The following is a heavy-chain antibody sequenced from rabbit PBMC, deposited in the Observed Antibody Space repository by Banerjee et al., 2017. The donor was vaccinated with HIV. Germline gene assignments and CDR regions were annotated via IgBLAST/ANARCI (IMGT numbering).Heavy chain of an antibody. CDR2: INTGSRNA. J-gene: IGHJ4*01. V-gene: IGHV1S45*01. CDR1: GIDFSSYYY. D-gene: IGHD4-1*01. CDR3: ARDLAGVIGWNFGL. Sequence: QEQLEESGGGLVKPGGTLTLTCKASGIDFSSYYYMCWVRQAPGKGLEWIGCINTGSRNAYYASWVISRFTISKTSSTTVALHMTSLTAADTATYFCARDLAGVIGWNFGLWGPGTLVTVS.